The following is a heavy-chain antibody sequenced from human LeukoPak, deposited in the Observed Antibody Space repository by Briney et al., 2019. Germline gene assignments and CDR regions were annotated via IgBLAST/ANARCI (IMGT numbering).Heavy chain of an antibody. CDR2: ITGSGAYT. V-gene: IGHV3-23*01. CDR1: GFTFSSYE. J-gene: IGHJ4*02. Sequence: GGSLRLSCAASGFTFSSYEMNWVRQAPGKGLEWVSAITGSGAYTNYADSVKGRFTISRDNSKNTIYLQMNSLRAEDPAIYYCAKRSSTSSGYFDFWGRGTLVTVSS. D-gene: IGHD3-22*01. CDR3: AKRSSTSSGYFDF.